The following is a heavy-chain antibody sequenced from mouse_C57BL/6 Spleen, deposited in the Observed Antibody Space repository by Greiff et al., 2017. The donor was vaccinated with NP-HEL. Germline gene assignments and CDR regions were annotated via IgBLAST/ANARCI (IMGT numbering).Heavy chain of an antibody. J-gene: IGHJ2*01. CDR2: IYPGSGST. CDR1: GYTFTSYW. Sequence: QVQLKQPGAELVKPGASVKMSCKASGYTFTSYWITWVKQRPGQGLEWIGDIYPGSGSTNYNEKFKSKATLTVDTSSSTAYMQLSSLTSEDSAVYYCAREGDYGSSYRYFDYWGQGTTLTVSS. V-gene: IGHV1-55*01. CDR3: AREGDYGSSYRYFDY. D-gene: IGHD1-1*01.